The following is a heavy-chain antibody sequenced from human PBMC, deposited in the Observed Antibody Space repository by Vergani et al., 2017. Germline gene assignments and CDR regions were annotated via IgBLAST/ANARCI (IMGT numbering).Heavy chain of an antibody. D-gene: IGHD3-10*01. J-gene: IGHJ4*02. CDR2: IYSGGST. Sequence: EVQLVESGGGLIQPGGSLRLSCAASGFTVSSNYMSWVRQAPGKGLEWVSVIYSGGSTYYADSVKGRFTLSRDNSKNKLYLQRNSRRAEDTAGYYCARGGYYYGSGTRFDYWGQGTLVTVSS. CDR3: ARGGYYYGSGTRFDY. V-gene: IGHV3-53*01. CDR1: GFTVSSNY.